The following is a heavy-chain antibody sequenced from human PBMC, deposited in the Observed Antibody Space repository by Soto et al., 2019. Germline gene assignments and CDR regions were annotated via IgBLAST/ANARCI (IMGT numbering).Heavy chain of an antibody. J-gene: IGHJ1*01. V-gene: IGHV3-7*01. D-gene: IGHD2-15*01. CDR2: IKQDGSEK. CDR3: AREGTDIIVVVVAATSNSLEVESGYFQH. Sequence: GGSLRLSCAASGFTFSSYWMSWVRQAPGKGLEWVANIKQDGSEKYYVDSVKGRFTISRDNAKNSLYLQMNSLRAEDTAVYYCAREGTDIIVVVVAATSNSLEVESGYFQHWGQGTLVTVSS. CDR1: GFTFSSYW.